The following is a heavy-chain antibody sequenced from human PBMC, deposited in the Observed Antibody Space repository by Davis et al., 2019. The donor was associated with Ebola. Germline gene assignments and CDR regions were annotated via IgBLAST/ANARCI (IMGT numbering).Heavy chain of an antibody. CDR1: GYSFTSYW. CDR3: ARHGDLGASGSFFDF. J-gene: IGHJ4*02. V-gene: IGHV5-51*01. Sequence: GESLKISCKGSGYSFTSYWIGWVRQMPGKGLEWMGIIYPGDSDTRYSPSFQGQVTISVDMSIATAYLQWGGLKASDSAIYYCARHGDLGASGSFFDFWGQGTLVTVSS. D-gene: IGHD3-10*01. CDR2: IYPGDSDT.